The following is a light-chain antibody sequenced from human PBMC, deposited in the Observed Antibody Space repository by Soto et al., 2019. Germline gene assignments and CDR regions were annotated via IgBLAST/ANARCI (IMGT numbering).Light chain of an antibody. CDR2: EVS. CDR1: SSDVGGYNY. CDR3: SSYTSSSTYG. V-gene: IGLV2-14*01. J-gene: IGLJ1*01. Sequence: QSALTQPASVSGSPGQSITISCTGTSSDVGGYNYVSWYQQHPGKAPKLMIYEVSNRPSGVSNRFSGSKSGNTASLTISGLQAKDEADYYCSSYTSSSTYGFGTGTKLTVL.